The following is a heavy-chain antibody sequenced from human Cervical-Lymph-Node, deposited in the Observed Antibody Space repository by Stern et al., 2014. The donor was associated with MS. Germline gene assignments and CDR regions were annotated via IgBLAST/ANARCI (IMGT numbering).Heavy chain of an antibody. CDR2: ISGSGGST. CDR3: AKTTYSSGWYLKS. D-gene: IGHD6-19*01. J-gene: IGHJ4*02. CDR1: GFTFSSYA. Sequence: EVQLVESGGGLVQPGGSLRLSCAASGFTFSSYAMSWVRQAPGKGLEWVSAISGSGGSTYSADSVEGRFTTSSDNSKNTLYLQMNSLRAEDTAVYYCAKTTYSSGWYLKSWGQGTLVTVSS. V-gene: IGHV3-23*04.